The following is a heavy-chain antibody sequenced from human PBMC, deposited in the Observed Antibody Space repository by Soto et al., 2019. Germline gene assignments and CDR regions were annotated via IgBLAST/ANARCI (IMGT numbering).Heavy chain of an antibody. CDR1: GFTFSSYW. V-gene: IGHV3-7*01. J-gene: IGHJ6*02. CDR2: IKQDGSEK. CDR3: ARDLTVTTSTRHYDYYGLDV. Sequence: EVQLVESGGGLVQPGGSLRLSCAASGFTFSSYWMSWVRQAPGKGLEWVANIKQDGSEKYYVDSVKGRFTMSRDNAKNPLYLQMNSLRAEDTAVYYCARDLTVTTSTRHYDYYGLDVWGQGTTVTVSS. D-gene: IGHD4-4*01.